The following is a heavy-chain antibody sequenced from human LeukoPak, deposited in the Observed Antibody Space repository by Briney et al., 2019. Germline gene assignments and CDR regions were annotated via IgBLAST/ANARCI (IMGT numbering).Heavy chain of an antibody. CDR1: GFTFSSYA. Sequence: GGSLRLPCAASGFTFSSYAMSWVRQAPGKGLEWVSAISGSGGSTYYADSVKGRFTISRDNSKNTLYLQMNSLRAEDTAVYYCAKRIKGDPDTAMAIDYWGQGTLVTVSS. D-gene: IGHD5-18*01. CDR3: AKRIKGDPDTAMAIDY. J-gene: IGHJ4*02. V-gene: IGHV3-23*01. CDR2: ISGSGGST.